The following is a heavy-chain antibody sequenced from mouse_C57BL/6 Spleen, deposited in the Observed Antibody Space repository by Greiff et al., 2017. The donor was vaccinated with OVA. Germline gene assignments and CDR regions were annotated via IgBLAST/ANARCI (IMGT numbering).Heavy chain of an antibody. V-gene: IGHV2-2*01. Sequence: VQRVESGPGLVQPSQSLSITCTVSGFSLTSYGVHWVRQSPGKGLEWLGVIWSGGSTDYNAAFISRLSISKDNSKSQVFFKMNSLQADDTAIYYCARTYDYDGAWFAYWGQGTLVTVSA. J-gene: IGHJ3*01. CDR2: IWSGGST. CDR3: ARTYDYDGAWFAY. CDR1: GFSLTSYG. D-gene: IGHD2-4*01.